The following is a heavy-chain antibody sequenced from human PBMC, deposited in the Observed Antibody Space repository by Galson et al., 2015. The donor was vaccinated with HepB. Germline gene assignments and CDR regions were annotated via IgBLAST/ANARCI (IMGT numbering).Heavy chain of an antibody. CDR2: ISSSSSTI. CDR1: GFTFSSYS. CDR3: ARDGISVGEQQLSDYYYYGMDV. J-gene: IGHJ6*02. V-gene: IGHV3-48*01. D-gene: IGHD6-13*01. Sequence: SLRLSCAASGFTFSSYSMNWVRQAPGKGLEWVSYISSSSSTIYYADSVKGRFTISRDNAKNSLYLQMNRLRAEDTAVYYCARDGISVGEQQLSDYYYYGMDVWGQGTTVTVSS.